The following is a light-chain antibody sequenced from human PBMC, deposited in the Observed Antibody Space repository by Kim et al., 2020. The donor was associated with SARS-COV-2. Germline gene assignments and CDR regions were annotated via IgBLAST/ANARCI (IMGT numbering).Light chain of an antibody. J-gene: IGLJ3*02. CDR2: AND. V-gene: IGLV1-40*01. CDR1: SSNIGAGYA. Sequence: QSVLTQPPAVSGAPGQRVTISCTGSSSNIGAGYAVHWYQLLPGKPPKVVIYANDNRPSGVPDRFSGSKSGTSASLAITGLQAEDEAEYYCQSYDTSLSGSRVFGGGTQLTVL. CDR3: QSYDTSLSGSRV.